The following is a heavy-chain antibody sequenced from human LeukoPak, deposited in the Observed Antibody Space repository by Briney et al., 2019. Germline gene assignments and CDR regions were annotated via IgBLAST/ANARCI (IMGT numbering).Heavy chain of an antibody. CDR2: IYYSGIT. D-gene: IGHD1-26*01. J-gene: IGHJ3*02. V-gene: IGHV4-59*01. CDR1: GGSISTYY. CDR3: ARWEASRVAFDI. Sequence: SETLSLTCTVSGGSISTYYWSWIRQPPGRGLEWIGYIYYSGITDYSPSLKSRVTISIDKSKKQFSLKLSSGTAADTAVYYCARWEASRVAFDIWGQGTLVTVSS.